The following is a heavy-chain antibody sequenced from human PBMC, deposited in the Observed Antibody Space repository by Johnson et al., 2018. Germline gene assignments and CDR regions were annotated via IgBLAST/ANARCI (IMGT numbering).Heavy chain of an antibody. D-gene: IGHD2-15*01. Sequence: EVQLVESGGGLVKTGRSLRLSCTASGFTFGDYSMTWFRQAPGKGLEWVGFIRSKAYGGTTEYAASVKGRFTISRDESKSIAYLQMNRLKTEDTAGYYCNLGGCRIGTWYHVVYSYGMDVWGQGTTVTVSS. CDR3: NLGGCRIGTWYHVVYSYGMDV. CDR2: IRSKAYGGTT. J-gene: IGHJ6*02. V-gene: IGHV3-49*05. CDR1: GFTFGDYS.